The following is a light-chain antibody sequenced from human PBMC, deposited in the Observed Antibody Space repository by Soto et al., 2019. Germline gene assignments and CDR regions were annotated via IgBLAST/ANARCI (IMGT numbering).Light chain of an antibody. J-gene: IGKJ4*01. CDR2: GAS. CDR1: QSVSSSY. CDR3: QQFSSYPLT. Sequence: EMVLTQSPGTLSLSPGERATLSCRASQSVSSSYLAWYQQKPGQAPRLLIYGASSRATGIPDRFSGSGPGTDFTLTISRLEPEDFAVYYCQQFSSYPLTFGGGTKVDIK. V-gene: IGKV3-20*01.